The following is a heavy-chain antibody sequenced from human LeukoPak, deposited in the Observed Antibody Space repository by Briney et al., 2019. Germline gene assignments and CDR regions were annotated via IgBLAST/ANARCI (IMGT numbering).Heavy chain of an antibody. CDR3: ARSLSTAGIDY. D-gene: IGHD2-2*01. J-gene: IGHJ4*02. Sequence: KRSETLSLTCAVSGYSISSGRYWGWIRQPPGKGLEWIGSIYHSGSTYYNPSLKSRVTISVDTSKNQFSLNLRSVTAADTAVYYCARSLSTAGIDYWGQGTPVTVSS. CDR1: GYSISSGRY. V-gene: IGHV4-38-2*01. CDR2: IYHSGST.